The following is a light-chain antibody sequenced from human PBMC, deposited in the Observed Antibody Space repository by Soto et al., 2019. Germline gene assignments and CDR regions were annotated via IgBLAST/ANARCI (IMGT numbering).Light chain of an antibody. CDR3: HQYGSSQT. V-gene: IGKV3-20*01. CDR2: GAS. Sequence: EIEMTHSPATLSLSPGERSTLYCWASQSVSSNLAWYQQKPGQAPRLLIYGASTRVTGIPARFSGSGSGTDFTLTISRLEPEDFAVYYCHQYGSSQTFGQGTKVDIK. CDR1: QSVSSN. J-gene: IGKJ1*01.